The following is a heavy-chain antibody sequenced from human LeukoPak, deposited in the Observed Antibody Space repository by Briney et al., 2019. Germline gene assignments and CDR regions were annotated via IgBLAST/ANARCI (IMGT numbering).Heavy chain of an antibody. V-gene: IGHV4-39*07. J-gene: IGHJ5*02. CDR3: ARGAPSGWRRFDP. Sequence: PSQTLSLTCTVSGGSISSGSYYWSWIRQPAGKGLEWIGSIYYSGSTYYNPSLKSRVTISVDTSKNQFSLKLSSVTAADTAVYYCARGAPSGWRRFDPWGQGTLVTVSS. CDR1: GGSISSGSYY. D-gene: IGHD6-19*01. CDR2: IYYSGST.